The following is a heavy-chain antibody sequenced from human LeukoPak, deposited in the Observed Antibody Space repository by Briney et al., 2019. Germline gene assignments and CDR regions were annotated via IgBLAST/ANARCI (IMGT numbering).Heavy chain of an antibody. V-gene: IGHV3-30*04. CDR2: ISYDGSNE. CDR3: ARGHPHGWELYLDY. CDR1: GFTFGAYA. Sequence: GRSLRLSCAASGFTFGAYAMHWVRQSPGKGLEWVALISYDGSNEWYADSVKGRFTVSRDSAKNTLFLQINRLRVDDTAVYYCARGHPHGWELYLDYWGQGALVIVSS. J-gene: IGHJ4*02. D-gene: IGHD4-23*01.